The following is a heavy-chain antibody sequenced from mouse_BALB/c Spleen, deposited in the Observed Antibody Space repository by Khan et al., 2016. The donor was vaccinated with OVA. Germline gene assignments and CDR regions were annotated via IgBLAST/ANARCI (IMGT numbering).Heavy chain of an antibody. CDR1: GYTFTSYT. V-gene: IGHV1-4*01. CDR3: ARDGAYYRNDGWFAY. Sequence: VQLQQSGAELARPGASVKMSCKASGYTFTSYTIHWIKQRPGQGLEWIGYINPSSGYTNYNQKFKDKATLTAAKSSPTAYMQLSSLTSDDSAVYYCARDGAYYRNDGWFAYWGQGTLVTVSA. CDR2: INPSSGYT. D-gene: IGHD2-14*01. J-gene: IGHJ3*01.